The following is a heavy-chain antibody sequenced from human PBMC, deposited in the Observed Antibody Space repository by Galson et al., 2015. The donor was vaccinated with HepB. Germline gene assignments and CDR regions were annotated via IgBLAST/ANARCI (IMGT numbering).Heavy chain of an antibody. Sequence: QSGAEVKKPGESLKISCKGSGYSFPTYWIAWVRQMPGKGLEWVGIIFPRDSDTRYSPSFQGQVTISADKSITTAYLQWSSLKASDTAIYYCVRAHTSGWFFDFWGQGTLVTVSS. V-gene: IGHV5-51*03. CDR1: GYSFPTYW. J-gene: IGHJ4*02. CDR2: IFPRDSDT. CDR3: VRAHTSGWFFDF. D-gene: IGHD6-19*01.